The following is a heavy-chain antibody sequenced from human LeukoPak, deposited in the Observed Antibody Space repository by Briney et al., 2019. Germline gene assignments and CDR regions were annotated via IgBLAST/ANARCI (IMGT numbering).Heavy chain of an antibody. Sequence: GGSLRLSCAASGFTFSSYGMHWVRQAPGKGLEWVAFIRYDGSNKYYADSVKGRFTISRDNSKNTLYLQMNSLRAEDTAVYYCAKVRGREQSGGGRYFDYWGQGTLVTVSS. CDR3: AKVRGREQSGGGRYFDY. CDR1: GFTFSSYG. J-gene: IGHJ4*02. D-gene: IGHD1-26*01. CDR2: IRYDGSNK. V-gene: IGHV3-30*02.